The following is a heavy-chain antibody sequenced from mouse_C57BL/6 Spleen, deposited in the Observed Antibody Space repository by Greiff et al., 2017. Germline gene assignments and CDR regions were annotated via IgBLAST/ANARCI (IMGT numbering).Heavy chain of an antibody. D-gene: IGHD4-1*01. CDR3: ARRGLGGDYDY. CDR1: GYTFTSYW. CDR2: IDPSDSYT. Sequence: QVQLQQSGAELVKPGASVKLSCKASGYTFTSYWMQWVKQRPGQGLEWIGEIDPSDSYTNYNQKFKGKATLTVDTSSSTAYMQLSSLTSEDSAVYYWARRGLGGDYDYWGQGTTLTVSS. V-gene: IGHV1-50*01. J-gene: IGHJ2*01.